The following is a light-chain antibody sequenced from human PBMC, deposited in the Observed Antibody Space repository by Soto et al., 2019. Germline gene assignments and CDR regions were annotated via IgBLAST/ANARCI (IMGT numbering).Light chain of an antibody. Sequence: VMKQSPATLSVSPEERATLSCGASQGINRNLAWYHHKPGQAPRLLIYGVFTRATGIPGRFSGGWSGTEFTLTINGLQSEDFGVYYCHQYNNWPRTFGQGTKVDIK. CDR1: QGINRN. CDR3: HQYNNWPRT. CDR2: GVF. J-gene: IGKJ1*01. V-gene: IGKV3-15*01.